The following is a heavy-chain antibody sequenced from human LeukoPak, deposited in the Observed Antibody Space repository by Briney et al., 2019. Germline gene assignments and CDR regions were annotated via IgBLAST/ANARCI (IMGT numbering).Heavy chain of an antibody. CDR2: IYDDGSKE. V-gene: IGHV3-33*01. CDR3: GRDFKSGHVDS. Sequence: GGSLRLSCAASGFTFSNYGIHWVRQAPGKGLEWVAVIYDDGSKEYFADSVKGRFTISRDNSKNTVLLQMNSLRAEDTAVFYCGRDFKSGHVDSWGQGILVTVSS. D-gene: IGHD3-3*01. CDR1: GFTFSNYG. J-gene: IGHJ4*02.